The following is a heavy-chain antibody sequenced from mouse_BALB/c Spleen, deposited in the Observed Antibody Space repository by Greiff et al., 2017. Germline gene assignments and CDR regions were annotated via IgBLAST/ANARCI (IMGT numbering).Heavy chain of an antibody. D-gene: IGHD4-1*01. V-gene: IGHV3-2*02. CDR3: ARWDWVLFAY. CDR1: GYSITSDYA. J-gene: IGHJ3*01. CDR2: ISYSGST. Sequence: EVQLQQSGPGLVKPSQSLSLTCTVTGYSITSDYAWNWIRQFPGNKLEWMGYISYSGSTSYNPSLKSRISITRDTSKNQFFLQLNSVTTEDTATYYCARWDWVLFAYWGQGTLVTVSA.